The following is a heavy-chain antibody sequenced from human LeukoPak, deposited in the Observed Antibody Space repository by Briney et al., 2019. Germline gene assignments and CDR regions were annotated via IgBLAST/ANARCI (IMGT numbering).Heavy chain of an antibody. V-gene: IGHV4-59*12. CDR3: ARVGAYYDSSIEAFDI. Sequence: SETLSLTCIVSGGSISSYYWSWIRQPPGKGLVWIRYIHYSGSTNYNPSLKSRVTISVDTSKNQFSLKLSSVTAADTAVYYCARVGAYYDSSIEAFDIWGQGTMVTVSS. CDR1: GGSISSYY. D-gene: IGHD3-22*01. CDR2: IHYSGST. J-gene: IGHJ3*02.